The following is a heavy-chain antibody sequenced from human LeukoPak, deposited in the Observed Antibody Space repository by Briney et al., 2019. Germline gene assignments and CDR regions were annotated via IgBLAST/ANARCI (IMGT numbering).Heavy chain of an antibody. D-gene: IGHD3-3*01. CDR3: AKEGITIFGVAHFDY. CDR2: INHNGNVN. Sequence: PGGSLRLSCAASGFTFSSYWMNWARQAPGKGLEWVASINHNGNVNYYVDSVKGRFTISRDNAKNSLYLQMSNLRAEDTAVYFCAKEGITIFGVAHFDYWGQGTLVTVSP. V-gene: IGHV3-7*03. J-gene: IGHJ4*02. CDR1: GFTFSSYW.